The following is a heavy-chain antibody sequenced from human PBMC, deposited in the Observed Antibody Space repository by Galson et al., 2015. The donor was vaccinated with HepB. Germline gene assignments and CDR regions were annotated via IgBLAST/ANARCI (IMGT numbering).Heavy chain of an antibody. D-gene: IGHD6-19*01. CDR2: INPNSGGT. CDR3: ARVLGWRGWFDP. CDR1: GYTFTGYY. J-gene: IGHJ5*02. Sequence: SVKVSCKASGYTFTGYYMHWVRQAPGQGLEWMGWINPNSGGTDYAEKLQGWVTITRDTSISTAYMELSRLRSDDTAVYYCARVLGWRGWFDPWGQGTLVTASS. V-gene: IGHV1-2*04.